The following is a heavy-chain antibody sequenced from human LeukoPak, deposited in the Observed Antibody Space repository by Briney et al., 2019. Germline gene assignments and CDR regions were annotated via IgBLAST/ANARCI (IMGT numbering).Heavy chain of an antibody. CDR2: VDPEDGET. CDR3: ATAYYYDSSGYYRRGAFDI. Sequence: ASVTVSCKVSGYTFTDYYMHWVQQAPGTGLEGMGLVDPEDGETIYAEKFQGRVTITVDTSTDTAYMELSSLRSEDTAVYYCATAYYYDSSGYYRRGAFDIWGQGTMVTVSS. J-gene: IGHJ3*02. CDR1: GYTFTDYY. V-gene: IGHV1-69-2*01. D-gene: IGHD3-22*01.